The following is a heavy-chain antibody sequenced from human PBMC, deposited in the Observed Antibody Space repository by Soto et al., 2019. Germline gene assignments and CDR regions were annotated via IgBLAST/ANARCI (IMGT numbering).Heavy chain of an antibody. CDR3: ARDLNLGSFDY. CDR2: ISSSSSTI. V-gene: IGHV3-48*01. J-gene: IGHJ4*02. Sequence: GGSLRLSCAASGFTFSSYAMSWVRQAPGKGLEWVSYISSSSSTIYYADSVKGRFTISRDNAKNSLYLQMNSLRAEDTAVYYCARDLNLGSFDYWGQGTLVTVSS. CDR1: GFTFSSYA.